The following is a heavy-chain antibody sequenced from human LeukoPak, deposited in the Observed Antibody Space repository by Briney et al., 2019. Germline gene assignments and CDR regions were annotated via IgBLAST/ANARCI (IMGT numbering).Heavy chain of an antibody. V-gene: IGHV3-11*01. J-gene: IGHJ6*03. D-gene: IGHD3-10*01. Sequence: GGSLRLSCAASGFTFSDYYMSWIRQAPGKGLEWVSYISSSGGTIYYADSVKGRFTISRDNAKNSLYLQMNSLRAEDTAVYYCARGGITMVQGVYYYYYYMDVWGKGTTVTVSS. CDR2: ISSSGGTI. CDR1: GFTFSDYY. CDR3: ARGGITMVQGVYYYYYYMDV.